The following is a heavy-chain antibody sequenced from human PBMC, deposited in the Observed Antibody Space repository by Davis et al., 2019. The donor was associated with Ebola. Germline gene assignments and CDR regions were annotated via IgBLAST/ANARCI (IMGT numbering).Heavy chain of an antibody. CDR3: VRHITTSRFYFDY. Sequence: MPSETLSLTCTVSGFSITSGYFWVWIRQSSGKVLEWLGSLFHSGSTYYNPSLRSRITESVDASTNQFSLRLTSVTAADTAVYYCVRHITTSRFYFDYWGQGALVTVSS. D-gene: IGHD1-14*01. CDR1: GFSITSGYF. V-gene: IGHV4-38-2*02. CDR2: LFHSGST. J-gene: IGHJ4*02.